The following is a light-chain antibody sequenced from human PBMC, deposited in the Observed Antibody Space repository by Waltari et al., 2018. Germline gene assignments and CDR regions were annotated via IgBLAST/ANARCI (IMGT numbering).Light chain of an antibody. V-gene: IGKV3-15*01. CDR1: QNVNSK. CDR2: GAS. Sequence: EIVMTQSPATLSVSPGERATLSCRTSQNVNSKLAWYQHKPGQAPRLLIYGASTGATDIPARFIGSVSGTEFTLTISSLQSEDFAVYYCQQYSNWPETFGQGTKVEIK. CDR3: QQYSNWPET. J-gene: IGKJ1*01.